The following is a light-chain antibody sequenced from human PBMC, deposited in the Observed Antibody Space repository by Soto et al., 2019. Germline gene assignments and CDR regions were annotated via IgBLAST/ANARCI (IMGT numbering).Light chain of an antibody. CDR1: QSVLYSSNNKNY. CDR3: QPYYRPWT. J-gene: IGKJ1*01. Sequence: DIVMTQSPDSLAVSLGERATINCKSSQSVLYSSNNKNYLAWYQQKPGQPPKLLIYWASTRESGVPDRFSGSGSGTDFTLPISSLQAEAVAVYYCQPYYRPWTFGQGTKVEIK. V-gene: IGKV4-1*01. CDR2: WAS.